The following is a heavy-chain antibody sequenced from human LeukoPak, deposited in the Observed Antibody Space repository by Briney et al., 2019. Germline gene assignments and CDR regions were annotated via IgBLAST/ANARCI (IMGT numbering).Heavy chain of an antibody. CDR3: ARVFGTTGTLDY. J-gene: IGHJ4*02. V-gene: IGHV1-46*01. Sequence: ASVKVSCKASGYTFTGQYLHWVRQAPGQGLEWMGVINPSGGSTNYAQKFQGRVTMTRDTSTSTVYMELSSLRSEDTALYYCARVFGTTGTLDYWGQGTLVTVSS. CDR1: GYTFTGQY. CDR2: INPSGGST. D-gene: IGHD1-1*01.